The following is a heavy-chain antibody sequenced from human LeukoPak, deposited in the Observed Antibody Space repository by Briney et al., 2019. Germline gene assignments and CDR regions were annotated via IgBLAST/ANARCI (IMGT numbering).Heavy chain of an antibody. CDR3: ARHEGSGWYWFDP. Sequence: PGGSLRLSCAASGFTVSSNYMSWIRQLPGKGLEWIGEINHSGSTNYNPSLKSRVTISVDTSKNQFSLKLSSVTAADTAVYYCARHEGSGWYWFDPWGQGTLVTVSS. CDR2: INHSGST. CDR1: GFTVSSNY. V-gene: IGHV4-34*01. J-gene: IGHJ5*02. D-gene: IGHD6-19*01.